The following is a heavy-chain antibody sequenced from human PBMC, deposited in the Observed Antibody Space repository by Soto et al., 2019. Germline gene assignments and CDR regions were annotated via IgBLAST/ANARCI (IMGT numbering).Heavy chain of an antibody. D-gene: IGHD2-15*01. CDR1: GGSIKSSPYY. CDR2: IYYSGST. CDR3: ARNGRSSFAYNWFDP. Sequence: LSLTCTVSGGSIKSSPYYWAWIRQPPGEGLEWIATIYYSGSTDYNPSLKSRVTISVDTSKNQFSLRLSSVTAADTAVYYCARNGRSSFAYNWFDPWGPGTLVTVSS. J-gene: IGHJ5*02. V-gene: IGHV4-39*01.